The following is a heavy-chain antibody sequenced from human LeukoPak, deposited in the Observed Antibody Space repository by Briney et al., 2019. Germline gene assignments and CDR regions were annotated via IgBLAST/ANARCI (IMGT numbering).Heavy chain of an antibody. CDR2: ISGSGGST. V-gene: IGHV3-23*01. CDR1: GFTFSSYG. J-gene: IGHJ4*02. D-gene: IGHD3-10*01. Sequence: QPLGSLRLSCAASGFTFSSYGMSWVRQAPGKGLEWVSAISGSGGSTYYADSVKGRFTISRDNSKNTLYLQMNSLRAEDTAVYYCAKDLAQKWFVTPFDYWGQGTLVTVSS. CDR3: AKDLAQKWFVTPFDY.